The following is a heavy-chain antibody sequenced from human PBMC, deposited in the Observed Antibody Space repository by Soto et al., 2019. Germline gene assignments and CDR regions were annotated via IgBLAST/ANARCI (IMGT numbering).Heavy chain of an antibody. CDR3: ARGRYYYDSSGPGDAFDI. V-gene: IGHV4-59*12. CDR1: GGSISSYY. D-gene: IGHD3-22*01. Sequence: PSETLSLTCTVSGGSISSYYWSWIRQPPGKGLEWIGYIYYSGSTNYNPSLKSRVTISVDTSKNQFSLKLSSVTAADTAVYYCARGRYYYDSSGPGDAFDIWGQGTMVTVSS. CDR2: IYYSGST. J-gene: IGHJ3*02.